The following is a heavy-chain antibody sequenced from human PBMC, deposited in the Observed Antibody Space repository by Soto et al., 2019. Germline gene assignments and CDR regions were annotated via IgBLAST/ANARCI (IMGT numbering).Heavy chain of an antibody. V-gene: IGHV3-30*18. CDR3: AKGFEGYSYGRIAYYYYGIDV. CDR2: ISYDGSNK. D-gene: IGHD5-18*01. CDR1: GFTFSSYG. Sequence: QVQLVESGGGVVQPGRSLRLSCAASGFTFSSYGMHWVRQAPGKGLEWVAVISYDGSNKYYADSVKGRFTISRDNSKNTLYLQMNSLRADDTAVYSCAKGFEGYSYGRIAYYYYGIDVWGQGTTVTVSS. J-gene: IGHJ6*02.